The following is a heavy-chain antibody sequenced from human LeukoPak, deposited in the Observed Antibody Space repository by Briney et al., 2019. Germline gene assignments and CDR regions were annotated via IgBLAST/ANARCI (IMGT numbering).Heavy chain of an antibody. CDR2: ISGSGGST. D-gene: IGHD1-1*01. CDR3: AKNLGTNYYYMDV. Sequence: PGGSLRLSCAASGFTFISYAMSWVRQAPGKGLELVSAISGSGGSTYYADSVKGRFTISRDNSKNTLYLQMNSLRAEDTAVYYCAKNLGTNYYYMDVWGKGTTVTVSS. V-gene: IGHV3-23*01. CDR1: GFTFISYA. J-gene: IGHJ6*03.